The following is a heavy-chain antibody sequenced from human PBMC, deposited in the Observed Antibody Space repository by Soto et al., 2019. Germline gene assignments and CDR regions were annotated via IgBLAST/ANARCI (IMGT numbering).Heavy chain of an antibody. CDR3: PSVGSLHALLDGGYDFRGHYGRDV. CDR2: IIPILGIA. Sequence: QVQLVQSGAEVKKPGSSVKVSCKASGGTFSSYTISWVRQAPGQGLEWMGRIIPILGIANYAQKLQGRVTITADESTSTANMELTSMSSEDTAVYYCPSVGSLHALLDGGYDFRGHYGRDVRGEGATVTVSS. J-gene: IGHJ6*04. V-gene: IGHV1-69*02. CDR1: GGTFSSYT. D-gene: IGHD5-12*01.